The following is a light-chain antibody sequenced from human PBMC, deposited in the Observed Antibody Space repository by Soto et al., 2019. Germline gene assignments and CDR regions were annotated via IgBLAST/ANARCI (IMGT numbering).Light chain of an antibody. Sequence: EIVIAQSPAPPSVSPGGRATLSCRASQSVNTNLAWYQQKPGQAPRLLIYGAYTRATGIPARFSGSGSGTEFTLTISSLQSEDFAVYYCQQYNDWPRTFGQGTKVDIK. CDR3: QQYNDWPRT. V-gene: IGKV3-15*01. CDR1: QSVNTN. J-gene: IGKJ1*01. CDR2: GAY.